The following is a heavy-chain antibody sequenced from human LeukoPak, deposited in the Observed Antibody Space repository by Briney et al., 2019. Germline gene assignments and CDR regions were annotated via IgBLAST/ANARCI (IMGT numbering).Heavy chain of an antibody. Sequence: GGSLRLSCAGSGFTFSSHAMTWVRQAPGKGLEWVSAIGGSGGSTYYADSVKGRFTISRDNSKNTLYLQMNSLRAEDTAVYYCAKDWGTTGTTGWLFDNWGQGTLVIVSS. J-gene: IGHJ4*02. V-gene: IGHV3-23*01. CDR1: GFTFSSHA. CDR3: AKDWGTTGTTGWLFDN. D-gene: IGHD1-1*01. CDR2: IGGSGGST.